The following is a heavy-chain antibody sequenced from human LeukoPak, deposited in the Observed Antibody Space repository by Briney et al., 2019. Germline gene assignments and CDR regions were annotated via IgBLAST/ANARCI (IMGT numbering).Heavy chain of an antibody. CDR3: ARGRGSGGSRVWFDP. Sequence: SETLSLTCAVYGGSFSGYYWSWIRQPPGKGLEWIGEINHSGSTNYNPSLKSRVTISVDPSKNQFSLKLSSVTAADTAVYYCARGRGSGGSRVWFDPWGQGTLVTVSS. J-gene: IGHJ5*02. CDR2: INHSGST. V-gene: IGHV4-34*01. CDR1: GGSFSGYY. D-gene: IGHD2-15*01.